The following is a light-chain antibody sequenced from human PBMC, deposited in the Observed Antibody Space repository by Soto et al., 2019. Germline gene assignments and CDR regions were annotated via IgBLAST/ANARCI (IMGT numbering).Light chain of an antibody. Sequence: QSVLTQSSSASASLGSSVKLTCTLSSGHSTYIIAWHQQEPGKAPRYLMRLEGGGSYKKGTGVHDRFSGSSSGADRYLTISNLQFEDEADYYCETWDINTRVFGGGTQLTVL. CDR3: ETWDINTRV. CDR1: SGHSTYI. J-gene: IGLJ3*02. V-gene: IGLV4-60*02. CDR2: LEGGGSY.